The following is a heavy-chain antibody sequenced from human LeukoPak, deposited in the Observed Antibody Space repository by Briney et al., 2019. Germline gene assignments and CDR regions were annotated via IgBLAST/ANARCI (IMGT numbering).Heavy chain of an antibody. D-gene: IGHD4-11*01. CDR3: AKDAQRGFDYSNSLDK. V-gene: IGHV3-33*06. CDR2: IWSDGTNR. CDR1: GFTFSHYG. J-gene: IGHJ4*02. Sequence: GGSLRLSCATSGFTFSHYGMHWVCQAPGKGLEWVAVIWSDGTNRYYGDPVKGRFTISRDNFQRTVYLQMDSLRAEDTAVYYCAKDAQRGFDYSNSLDKWGQGTLVTVSS.